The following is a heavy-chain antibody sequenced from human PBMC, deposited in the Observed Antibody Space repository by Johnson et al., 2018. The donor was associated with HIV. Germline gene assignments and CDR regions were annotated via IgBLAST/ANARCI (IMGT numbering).Heavy chain of an antibody. Sequence: VQLVESGGGLVQPGGSLRLSCAASGFTFSSYGMNWVRQSPGTGLEWVSGNNWNGGSTGYADSVKGRFTISRDNGKNSLYLQMNSLRAEDTALYYCARGGLGYQNLHDAFDLWGQGTMVTVSS. CDR2: NNWNGGST. CDR1: GFTFSSYG. V-gene: IGHV3-20*04. J-gene: IGHJ3*01. CDR3: ARGGLGYQNLHDAFDL. D-gene: IGHD1-14*01.